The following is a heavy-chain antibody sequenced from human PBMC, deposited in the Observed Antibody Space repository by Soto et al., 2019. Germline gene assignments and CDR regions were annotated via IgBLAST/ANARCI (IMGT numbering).Heavy chain of an antibody. Sequence: QITLKESGPTLVKPTQTLTLTCTVSGVSLSTSGVGVGWIRQPPGKALEWLALIYWDDDKRYSPSLKSRVTITKDTSKNQVVVTMTNMDPVDTATYYCAHSLGVVVMGYYLHAMDVWGQGTTVTVSS. CDR1: GVSLSTSGVG. V-gene: IGHV2-5*02. J-gene: IGHJ6*02. D-gene: IGHD3-3*01. CDR2: IYWDDDK. CDR3: AHSLGVVVMGYYLHAMDV.